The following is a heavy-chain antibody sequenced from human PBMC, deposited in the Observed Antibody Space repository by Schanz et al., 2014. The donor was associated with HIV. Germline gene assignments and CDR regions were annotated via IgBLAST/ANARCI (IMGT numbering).Heavy chain of an antibody. J-gene: IGHJ4*02. Sequence: EVQLVESGGGLVQPGGSLRLSCAASGFTFSTYWMHWVRQAPGKGLVWVANTKEDGSEKNYVDSVKGRFTISRDNSKNTLYLQMNSLRAEDTAMYYCARDPDPYRFSSSWPHWGQGTLVTVSS. CDR1: GFTFSTYW. CDR2: TKEDGSEK. V-gene: IGHV3-7*03. D-gene: IGHD6-13*01. CDR3: ARDPDPYRFSSSWPH.